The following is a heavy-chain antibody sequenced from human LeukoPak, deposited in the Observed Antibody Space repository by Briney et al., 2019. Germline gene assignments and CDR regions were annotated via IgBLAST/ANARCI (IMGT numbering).Heavy chain of an antibody. CDR3: ARGAGDGYNYHYYYYMDV. CDR1: GGSVSSGSYQ. J-gene: IGHJ6*03. CDR2: IYTSGST. V-gene: IGHV4-61*02. D-gene: IGHD5-24*01. Sequence: SETLSLTCTVSGGSVSSGSYQWSWIRQPAGKGLEWIGRIYTSGSTNYNPPLKSRVTISVDTSKNQFSLKLSSVTAADTAVYYCARGAGDGYNYHYYYYMDVWGKGTTVTVSS.